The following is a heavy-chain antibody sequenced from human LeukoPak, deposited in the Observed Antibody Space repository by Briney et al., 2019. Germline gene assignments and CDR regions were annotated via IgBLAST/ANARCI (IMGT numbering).Heavy chain of an antibody. V-gene: IGHV1-8*01. Sequence: ASVKVSCKASGYTFTSYDINWVRPATGQGLEWMGWMNPNSGNTGYAQKFQGRVTMTRNTSISTAYMELSSLRSEDTAVYYCARYCTNGVWPYYYYYGMDVWGQGTTVTVSS. CDR3: ARYCTNGVWPYYYYYGMDV. D-gene: IGHD2-8*01. CDR2: MNPNSGNT. CDR1: GYTFTSYD. J-gene: IGHJ6*02.